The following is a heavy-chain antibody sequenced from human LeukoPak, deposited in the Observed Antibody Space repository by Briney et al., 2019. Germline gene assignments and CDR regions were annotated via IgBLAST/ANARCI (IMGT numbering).Heavy chain of an antibody. V-gene: IGHV3-7*03. J-gene: IGHJ4*02. CDR2: IKQDGSEK. CDR3: ARPKGRIAVAGFDY. Sequence: GGSLRLSCAASGFTFRSYWMSWVRQAPGKGLEWVANIKQDGSEKYYVDSVKGRFTISRDNAKNSLYLQMNSLRAEDTAVYYCARPKGRIAVAGFDYWGQGTLVTVSS. D-gene: IGHD6-19*01. CDR1: GFTFRSYW.